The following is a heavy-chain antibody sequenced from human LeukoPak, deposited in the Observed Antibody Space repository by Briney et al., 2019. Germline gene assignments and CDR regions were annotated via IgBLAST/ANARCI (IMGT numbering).Heavy chain of an antibody. CDR2: FYTTGRT. D-gene: IGHD2-15*01. CDR3: ARVAVVVAATPYFDY. V-gene: IGHV4-4*07. J-gene: IGHJ4*02. Sequence: SETLSLTCTVSGGSISDYSWSWIRQPAGKGLEWLGRFYTTGRTNYNPSLKSRLTMSVDTSKNQFSLKLSSVTAADTAVYYCARVAVVVAATPYFDYWGQGTLVTVSS. CDR1: GGSISDYS.